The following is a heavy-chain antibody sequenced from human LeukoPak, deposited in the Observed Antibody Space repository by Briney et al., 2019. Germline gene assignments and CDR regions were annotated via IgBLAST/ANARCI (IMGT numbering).Heavy chain of an antibody. CDR2: IIPIFGTA. CDR1: GGTFSSYA. D-gene: IGHD6-13*01. J-gene: IGHJ4*02. Sequence: SVKVSCKASGGTFSSYAISWVRQAPGQGLEWMGGIIPIFGTANYAQKFQGRVTVTADESTSTAYMELSSLRSEDTAVYYCARGMLFGSWSHFDYWGQGTLVTVSS. V-gene: IGHV1-69*13. CDR3: ARGMLFGSWSHFDY.